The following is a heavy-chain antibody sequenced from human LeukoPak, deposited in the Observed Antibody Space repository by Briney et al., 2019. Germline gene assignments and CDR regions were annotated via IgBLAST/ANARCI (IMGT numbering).Heavy chain of an antibody. CDR1: GFTFSSYG. CDR3: ARGDYDSSGYTLPLGY. Sequence: PGGSLGLSCAASGFTFSSYGMHWVRQAPGKGLEWVAVVWYDGSNKYYADSVKGRFTISRDNSKNILYLQMNSLRAEDTAVYYCARGDYDSSGYTLPLGYWGQGTLVTVSS. V-gene: IGHV3-33*01. J-gene: IGHJ4*02. D-gene: IGHD3-22*01. CDR2: VWYDGSNK.